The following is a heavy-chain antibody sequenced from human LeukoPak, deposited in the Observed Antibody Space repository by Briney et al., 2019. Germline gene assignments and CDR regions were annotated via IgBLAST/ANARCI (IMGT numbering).Heavy chain of an antibody. J-gene: IGHJ4*02. CDR1: GYTFTGYY. V-gene: IGHV1-2*02. CDR3: ARGDPVMTATSYDR. Sequence: GASVKVSCKASGYTFTGYYMHWVRQAPGQGLEWMGWINPNSGGTNYAQKFQGRVARTRDTSISTAYMEVRRLRSDDTAVYYCARGDPVMTATSYDRWGQGTPVTVSS. CDR2: INPNSGGT. D-gene: IGHD2-21*02.